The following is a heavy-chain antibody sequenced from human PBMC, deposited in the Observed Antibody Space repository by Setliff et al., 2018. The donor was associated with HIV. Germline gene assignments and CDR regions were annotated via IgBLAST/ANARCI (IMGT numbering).Heavy chain of an antibody. J-gene: IGHJ5*02. CDR1: GGSIRGGSYY. V-gene: IGHV4-39*07. CDR3: ARDHVFGSRTGFDP. D-gene: IGHD3-10*01. CDR2: IYYNGNT. Sequence: SETLSLTCTVSGGSIRGGSYYWSWIRQPPGKGLEWVGSIYYNGNTFYNQSLQSRVTISLDTSKNQFSLELRSVTAADTALYYCARDHVFGSRTGFDPWGPGILVTVSS.